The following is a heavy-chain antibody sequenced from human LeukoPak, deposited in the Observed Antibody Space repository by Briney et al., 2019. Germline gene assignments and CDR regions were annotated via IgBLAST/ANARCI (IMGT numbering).Heavy chain of an antibody. CDR2: INPSGGST. Sequence: GASVKVSCKASGYTFTSYYMHWVRQAPGQGLEWMGIINPSGGSTSYAQKFQGRVTMTRDTSTSTVYMELSSLRSEDTAVYYCARNDFEDSYGYDEGIDYWGQGTLVTVSS. J-gene: IGHJ4*02. CDR3: ARNDFEDSYGYDEGIDY. D-gene: IGHD5-18*01. CDR1: GYTFTSYY. V-gene: IGHV1-46*01.